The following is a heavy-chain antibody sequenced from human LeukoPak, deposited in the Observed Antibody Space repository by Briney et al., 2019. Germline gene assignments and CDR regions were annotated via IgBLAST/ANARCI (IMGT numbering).Heavy chain of an antibody. J-gene: IGHJ4*02. CDR3: ARSIRGYSSGWYYFDY. CDR2: FYTSGNT. CDR1: GGSISSGNYY. Sequence: SETLSLTCTVSGGSISSGNYYWSWIRQPAGKGLEWIGRFYTSGNTNYNPSLKSRVTISVDTSKNQFSLKLSSVTAADTAVYYCARSIRGYSSGWYYFDYWGQGTLITVSS. V-gene: IGHV4-61*02. D-gene: IGHD6-19*01.